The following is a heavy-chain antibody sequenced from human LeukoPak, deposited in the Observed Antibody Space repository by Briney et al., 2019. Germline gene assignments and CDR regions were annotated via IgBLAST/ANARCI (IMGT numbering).Heavy chain of an antibody. D-gene: IGHD2-2*01. J-gene: IGHJ3*02. Sequence: SETLSLTCAVYGGSFSGYYWSWIRQPPGKGLEWIGEINHSGSTNYNPSLKSRVTISVDTSKNQFSLKLSSVTAADTAVYYCARRGAIVVVPAAKRRNAFDIWGQGTMVTVSS. CDR2: INHSGST. CDR3: ARRGAIVVVPAAKRRNAFDI. CDR1: GGSFSGYY. V-gene: IGHV4-34*01.